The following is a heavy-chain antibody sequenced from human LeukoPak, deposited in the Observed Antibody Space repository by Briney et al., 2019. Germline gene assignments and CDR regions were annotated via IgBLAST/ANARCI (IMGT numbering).Heavy chain of an antibody. CDR3: AKTGLGPPIYYYGSGEFQH. Sequence: GGSLRLSCAASGFTFSSYAMSWVRQAPGKGLVWVSAISGSGGSTYYADSVKGRFTISRDNSKNTLYLQMNSLRAEDTAVYYCAKTGLGPPIYYYGSGEFQHWGQGTLVTVSS. CDR1: GFTFSSYA. D-gene: IGHD3-10*01. V-gene: IGHV3-23*01. J-gene: IGHJ1*01. CDR2: ISGSGGST.